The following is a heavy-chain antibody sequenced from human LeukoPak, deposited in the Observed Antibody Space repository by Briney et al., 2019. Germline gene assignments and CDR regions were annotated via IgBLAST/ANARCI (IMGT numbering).Heavy chain of an antibody. CDR1: GYTFTSYA. Sequence: ASVKVSCKASGYTFTSYAMHWVRQAPGQGLEWMGWINAGNGNTKYSQKFQGRVTITRDTSASTAYMELSSLRSEDTAVYYCARSEMTTVVPFDYWGQGTLVTVSS. V-gene: IGHV1-3*01. J-gene: IGHJ4*02. CDR3: ARSEMTTVVPFDY. D-gene: IGHD4-23*01. CDR2: INAGNGNT.